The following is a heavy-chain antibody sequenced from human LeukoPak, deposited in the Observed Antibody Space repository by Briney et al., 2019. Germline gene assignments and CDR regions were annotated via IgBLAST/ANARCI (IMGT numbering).Heavy chain of an antibody. CDR3: AGGGFGEAYYYYYYMDV. CDR1: GFTVSSNP. D-gene: IGHD3-10*01. J-gene: IGHJ6*03. V-gene: IGHV3-53*01. CDR2: IYSDNT. Sequence: PGGSLRLSCTVSGFTVSSNPMSWVRQAPGKGLEWVSFIYSDNTHYSDSVKGRFTISRDNSKNTLYLQINSLRAEDTAVYYCAGGGFGEAYYYYYYMDVWGKGTTVTVSS.